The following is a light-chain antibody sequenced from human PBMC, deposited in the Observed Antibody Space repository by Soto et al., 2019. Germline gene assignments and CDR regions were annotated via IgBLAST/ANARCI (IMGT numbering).Light chain of an antibody. V-gene: IGKV2D-29*01. CDR1: QSLLNRNGETY. CDR2: GVS. CDR3: MQSIQRPLT. Sequence: DIVMTQTPPSLSVIPGQPASISCKSSQSLLNRNGETYLHWFLQKPGQPPQLLIYGVSNRFSGVPDTFSGSGSGTDFTMKISRVETEDVGIYYCMQSIQRPLTFGGGTKVEIK. J-gene: IGKJ4*01.